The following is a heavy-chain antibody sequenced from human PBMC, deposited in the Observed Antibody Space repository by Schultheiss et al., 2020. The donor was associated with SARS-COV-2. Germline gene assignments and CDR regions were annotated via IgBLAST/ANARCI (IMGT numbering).Heavy chain of an antibody. V-gene: IGHV3-21*01. J-gene: IGHJ4*02. CDR2: ISSSSSYI. Sequence: GESLKISCAASGFTFSSYSMNWVRQAPGKGLEWVSSISSSSSYIYYADSVKGRFTISRDNAKNSLYLQMNSLRAEDTAVYYCARGGSGSYSSSLWGQGTLVTVSS. CDR3: ARGGSGSYSSSL. D-gene: IGHD1-26*01. CDR1: GFTFSSYS.